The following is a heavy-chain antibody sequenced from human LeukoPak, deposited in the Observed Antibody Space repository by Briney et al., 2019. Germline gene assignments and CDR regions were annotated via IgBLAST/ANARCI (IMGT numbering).Heavy chain of an antibody. CDR2: IVVGSGNT. V-gene: IGHV1-58*01. Sequence: SVKVSCTASGFTFSSSAFHWVRQARGQRLEWIGRIVVGSGNTNFAQKFQKRVTMTRDMSTSSAYMELSSLRSEDTAVYYCAATLYYYEFSATGDLNFWGQGTLVTVSS. CDR1: GFTFSSSA. D-gene: IGHD3-22*01. J-gene: IGHJ4*02. CDR3: AATLYYYEFSATGDLNF.